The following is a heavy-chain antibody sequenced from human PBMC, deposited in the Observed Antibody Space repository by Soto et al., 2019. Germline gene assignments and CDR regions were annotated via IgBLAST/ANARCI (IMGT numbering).Heavy chain of an antibody. CDR2: IVVGSGNT. V-gene: IGHV1-58*01. Sequence: LVKVSCKSSGFNFNIFPVQWVRQARGQRLEWIGWIVVGSGNTNYAQKFQERVTITRDMSTSTAYMELSSLRSEDTAVYYCAAGWQLGEFDYWGQGTLVTSPQ. J-gene: IGHJ4*02. D-gene: IGHD2-15*01. CDR3: AAGWQLGEFDY. CDR1: GFNFNIFP.